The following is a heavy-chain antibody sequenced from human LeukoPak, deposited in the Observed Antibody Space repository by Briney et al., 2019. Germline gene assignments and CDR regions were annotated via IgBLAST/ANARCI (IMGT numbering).Heavy chain of an antibody. J-gene: IGHJ3*02. CDR2: IYHSGST. CDR1: GYSISSGYY. D-gene: IGHD5-18*01. V-gene: IGHV4-38-2*02. CDR3: ARDGIRLWYGSPYAFDI. Sequence: TSETLSLTCTVSGYSISSGYYWGWIRQPPGKGLEWIGSIYHSGSTYYNPSLKSRVTISVDTSKNQFSLKLSSVTAADTAVYYCARDGIRLWYGSPYAFDIWGQGTMVTVSS.